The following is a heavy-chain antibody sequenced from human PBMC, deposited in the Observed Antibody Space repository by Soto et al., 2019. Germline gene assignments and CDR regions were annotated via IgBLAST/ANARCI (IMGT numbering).Heavy chain of an antibody. CDR2: IYYSGNT. CDR3: ARSSGSTWPRVWFDP. D-gene: IGHD6-13*01. V-gene: IGHV4-39*01. CDR1: RDSLSSSSYF. J-gene: IGHJ5*02. Sequence: SDTLSLTCTVPRDSLSSSSYFWGWIRQPPGKGLEWIGSIYYSGNTYYNPSLKSRVTISVDTSKNQFSPKLSSVTAADTAVYYCARSSGSTWPRVWFDPWGQGTLVTVS.